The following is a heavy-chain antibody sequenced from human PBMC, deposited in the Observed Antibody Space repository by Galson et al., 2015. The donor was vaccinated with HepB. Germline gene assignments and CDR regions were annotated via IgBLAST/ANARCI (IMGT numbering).Heavy chain of an antibody. J-gene: IGHJ4*02. CDR2: ISYDGSNK. D-gene: IGHD1-26*01. Sequence: SLRLSCAASGFTFSSYAMHWVRQAPGKGLEWVAVISYDGSNKYYADSVKGRFTISRDNSKNTLYLQMNSLRAEDTAVYYCARDLFRAPATTPTFDYWGQGTLVTVSS. CDR1: GFTFSSYA. CDR3: ARDLFRAPATTPTFDY. V-gene: IGHV3-30*04.